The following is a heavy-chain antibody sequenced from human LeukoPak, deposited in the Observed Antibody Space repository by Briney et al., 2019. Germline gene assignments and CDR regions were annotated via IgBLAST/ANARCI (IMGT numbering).Heavy chain of an antibody. CDR2: IIPILGIA. V-gene: IGHV1-69*04. D-gene: IGHD2-21*01. Sequence: SVKVSCKASGGTSRSYAITWARQAPGQGLEWMGRIIPILGIADYTQQLQGRVTITADKSTSTAYMELSSLRSEDTAVYYCARERLMVVSAAVDYYHGMDVWGQGTTVIVSS. CDR3: ARERLMVVSAAVDYYHGMDV. CDR1: GGTSRSYA. J-gene: IGHJ6*02.